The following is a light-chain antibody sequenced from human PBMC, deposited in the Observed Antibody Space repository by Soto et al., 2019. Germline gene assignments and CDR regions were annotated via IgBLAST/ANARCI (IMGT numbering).Light chain of an antibody. CDR1: QTISTW. J-gene: IGKJ1*01. CDR2: KAS. V-gene: IGKV1-5*03. CDR3: QQYNSYST. Sequence: DIHMTQSPPTLSASIGDRVTIPCRASQTISTWLAWYQQKPGKAPKLLIYKASKLENGVPSRFSGSGSGTEFTLTISSLQPDDFATYYCQQYNSYSTFGQGTKVDI.